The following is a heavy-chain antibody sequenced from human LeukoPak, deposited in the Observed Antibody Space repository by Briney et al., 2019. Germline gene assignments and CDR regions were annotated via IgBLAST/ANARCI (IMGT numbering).Heavy chain of an antibody. Sequence: PSETLSLTCSVPGDSISSYFWSWLRQPPGKGLEWIGYMHNGRYSNYNPSLKSRVTISGDTSKNQLSLKLTSVTAADTAVYYCAATIKRDYGDTNLDYWGQGTLVTVSS. D-gene: IGHD4/OR15-4a*01. CDR1: GDSISSYF. J-gene: IGHJ4*02. CDR2: MHNGRYS. V-gene: IGHV4-59*01. CDR3: AATIKRDYGDTNLDY.